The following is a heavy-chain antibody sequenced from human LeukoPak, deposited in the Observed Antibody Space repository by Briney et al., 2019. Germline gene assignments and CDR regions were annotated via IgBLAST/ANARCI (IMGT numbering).Heavy chain of an antibody. V-gene: IGHV3-64D*06. CDR3: VKDLYKGDSASWYFFHY. D-gene: IGHD2-2*01. J-gene: IGHJ4*02. Sequence: GGSLRLSCSASGFIISDYAMHWVRQAPGKGLEYVSALSANGGTTYYADSVKGRLTSSRDTSKDTLYLQMSSLRAEDTAMYHCVKDLYKGDSASWYFFHYWGQGTLVTVS. CDR2: LSANGGTT. CDR1: GFIISDYA.